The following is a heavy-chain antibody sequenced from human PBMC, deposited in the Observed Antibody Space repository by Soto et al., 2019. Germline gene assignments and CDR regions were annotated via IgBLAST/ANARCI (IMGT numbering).Heavy chain of an antibody. V-gene: IGHV1-8*01. CDR2: MNPNSGNT. CDR3: ARGGDEVVYDSSGYYPHYYYYYGMDV. CDR1: GYTFTSYD. D-gene: IGHD3-22*01. J-gene: IGHJ6*02. Sequence: ASVKVSCKASGYTFTSYDINWVRQATGQGLEWMGWMNPNSGNTGYAQKFQGRVTITADESTSTAYMALSSLRSEDTAVYYCARGGDEVVYDSSGYYPHYYYYYGMDVWGQGTTVTVSS.